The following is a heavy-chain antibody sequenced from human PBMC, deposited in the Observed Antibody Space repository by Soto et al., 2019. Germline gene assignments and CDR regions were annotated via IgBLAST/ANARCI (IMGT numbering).Heavy chain of an antibody. CDR2: IYSGGST. CDR1: GFTVSSNY. Sequence: QPGGSLRLSCAASGFTVSSNYMSWVRQAPGKGLEWVSVIYSGGSTYYADSVKGRFTISRDNSKNTLYLQMNSLRAEDTAVYYCATPVPPNPYYYMDVWGKGTTVTVSS. V-gene: IGHV3-66*01. CDR3: ATPVPPNPYYYMDV. J-gene: IGHJ6*03.